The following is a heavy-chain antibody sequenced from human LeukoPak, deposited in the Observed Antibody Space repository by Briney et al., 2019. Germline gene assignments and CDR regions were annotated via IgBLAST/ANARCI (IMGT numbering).Heavy chain of an antibody. V-gene: IGHV4-39*01. J-gene: IGHJ4*02. CDR1: GGSISSSSYN. D-gene: IGHD2-15*01. CDR2: IHYLGST. CDR3: ARRYCSGSSCYFFDY. Sequence: PSETPSLTCTVSGGSISSSSYNWVWIRQPPGKGLEWIGRIHYLGSTYYNPSLKTRVTISVDTSKNQFSLRLSSVTAADTAVYYCARRYCSGSSCYFFDYWGQGTLVTVSS.